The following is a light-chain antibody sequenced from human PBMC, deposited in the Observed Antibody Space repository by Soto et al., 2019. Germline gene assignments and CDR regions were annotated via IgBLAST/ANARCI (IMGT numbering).Light chain of an antibody. J-gene: IGLJ1*01. Sequence: QSALTQPASVSGSPGQSITISCTGTSSDVGGYNYVSWYQQHPGKAPKLIIYEVSNRPSGVSNRFSGAKSGDTASLTIFGLQDEDEGDYYCSSRTSSISYVFGTGTKLT. V-gene: IGLV2-14*01. CDR2: EVS. CDR1: SSDVGGYNY. CDR3: SSRTSSISYV.